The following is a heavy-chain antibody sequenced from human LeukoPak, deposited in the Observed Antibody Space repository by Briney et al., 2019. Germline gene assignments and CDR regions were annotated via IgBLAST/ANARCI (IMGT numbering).Heavy chain of an antibody. Sequence: SVKVSCKASGGTFSSYAISWVRQAPGQGLEWMGRIIPILGIANYAQKFQGRVTITADKSTSTAYVELSSLRSEDTAVYYCASSSGATRRGIDYWGQGTLVTVSS. D-gene: IGHD1-26*01. J-gene: IGHJ4*02. CDR1: GGTFSSYA. V-gene: IGHV1-69*04. CDR2: IIPILGIA. CDR3: ASSSGATRRGIDY.